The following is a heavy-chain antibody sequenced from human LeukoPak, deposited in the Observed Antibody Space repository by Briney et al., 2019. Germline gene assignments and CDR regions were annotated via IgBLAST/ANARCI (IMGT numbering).Heavy chain of an antibody. Sequence: SETLSLTCTVSPYSINSGFYWGWIRQPPGKGLEWIGSMNSSGSTYYNPSLKSRVTISVDTSKNQVSLKLRSVTAADTAVYYCARGDSGWYLGLGFDYWGQGTLVTVSS. CDR1: PYSINSGFY. J-gene: IGHJ4*02. CDR3: ARGDSGWYLGLGFDY. D-gene: IGHD6-19*01. V-gene: IGHV4-38-2*02. CDR2: MNSSGST.